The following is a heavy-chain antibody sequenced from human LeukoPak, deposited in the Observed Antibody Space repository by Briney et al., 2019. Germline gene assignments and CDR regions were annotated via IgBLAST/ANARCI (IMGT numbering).Heavy chain of an antibody. D-gene: IGHD3-22*01. CDR3: ARDVTNYYDSSGYYKY. J-gene: IGHJ4*02. Sequence: PGGSLRLSCAASGFTVSSNFMSWVRQAPGKGLEWVSVIYSGGSTYYADSVKGRFTISRDNSKNTLYLQMNSLRAEDTAVYYCARDVTNYYDSSGYYKYWGQGTLVTVSS. V-gene: IGHV3-66*01. CDR1: GFTVSSNF. CDR2: IYSGGST.